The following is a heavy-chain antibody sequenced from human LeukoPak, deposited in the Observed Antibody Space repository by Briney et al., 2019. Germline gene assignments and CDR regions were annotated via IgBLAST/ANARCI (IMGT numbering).Heavy chain of an antibody. J-gene: IGHJ4*02. CDR2: IWYDGSNK. CDR1: GFTYTDYA. Sequence: SGGSLRLSCAASGFTYTDYAMHWVRQAPGKGLEWVAVIWYDGSNKYYADSVKGRFTISRDNSKNTLYLQMNSLRAEDTAVYYCARDRYYYDSSGYYYLDYWGQGTLVTVSS. D-gene: IGHD3-22*01. V-gene: IGHV3-33*08. CDR3: ARDRYYYDSSGYYYLDY.